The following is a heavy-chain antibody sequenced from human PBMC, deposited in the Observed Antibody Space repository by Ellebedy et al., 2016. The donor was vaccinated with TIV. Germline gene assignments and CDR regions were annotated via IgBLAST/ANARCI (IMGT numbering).Heavy chain of an antibody. V-gene: IGHV3-7*03. CDR1: GSSFSSNW. CDR2: IKQDGSEQ. CDR3: ARINWNKFDY. D-gene: IGHD1/OR15-1a*01. J-gene: IGHJ4*02. Sequence: GESLKISCAASGSSFSSNWMSWVRQAPGKGLEWVANIKQDGSEQYYVDSVKGRFTISRDNAKNSLYLQMKSLRAEDTAVYYCARINWNKFDYWGQGTLVTVSS.